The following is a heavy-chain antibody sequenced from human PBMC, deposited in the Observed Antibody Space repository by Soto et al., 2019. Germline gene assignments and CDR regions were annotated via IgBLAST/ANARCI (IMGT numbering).Heavy chain of an antibody. CDR1: GFTFSSYC. J-gene: IGHJ6*02. Sequence: PGGSLRLSCAASGFTFSSYCMHWVRQAPGKGLEWVAVISYDGSNKYYADSVKGRFTISRDNSKNTLYLQMNSLRAEDTAVYYCAKDLEPASYYYGMDVWGQGTTVTVSS. CDR3: AKDLEPASYYYGMDV. V-gene: IGHV3-30*18. D-gene: IGHD1-1*01. CDR2: ISYDGSNK.